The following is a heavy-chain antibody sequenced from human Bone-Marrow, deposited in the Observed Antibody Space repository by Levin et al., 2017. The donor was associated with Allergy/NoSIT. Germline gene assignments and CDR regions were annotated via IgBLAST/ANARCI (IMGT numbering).Heavy chain of an antibody. CDR1: DFSVSNNY. CDR3: TRSPGTESPGDY. D-gene: IGHD2-8*02. J-gene: IGHJ4*02. Sequence: GESLKISCAASDFSVSNNYMSWVRQAPGKGLEGVSVIFSRGITYYSDSVKGRFTVSRDNSNNIFYLQMNSLTAEDTAVYYCTRSPGTESPGDYWGPGTLVTVSS. V-gene: IGHV3-53*01. CDR2: IFSRGIT.